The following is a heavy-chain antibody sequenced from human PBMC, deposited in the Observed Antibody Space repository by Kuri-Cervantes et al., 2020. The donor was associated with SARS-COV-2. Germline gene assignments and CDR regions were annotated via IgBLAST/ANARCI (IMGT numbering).Heavy chain of an antibody. Sequence: ESLKISCTVSGYSISSGYYWGWIRQPPGKGLEWIGSIYHSGSIYYNPSLKSRVTISVDTSKNQFSLKLSSVTAADTAVYYCAREFPQGRIFGVVPTRYYYYYMDVWGKGTTVTVSS. CDR2: IYHSGSI. CDR3: AREFPQGRIFGVVPTRYYYYYMDV. J-gene: IGHJ6*03. D-gene: IGHD3-3*01. CDR1: GYSISSGYY. V-gene: IGHV4-38-2*02.